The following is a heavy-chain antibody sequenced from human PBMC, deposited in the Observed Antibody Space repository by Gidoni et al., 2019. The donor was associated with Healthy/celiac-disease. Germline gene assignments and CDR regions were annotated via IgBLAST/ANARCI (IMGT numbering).Heavy chain of an antibody. J-gene: IGHJ4*02. Sequence: QVQLVESGGGLVKPGGSLRLSWAASGFTFSDYYMRWIPQAPGKGPEWVSYISRSSSYTNYADSVKGRFTISRDNAKNSLYLQMNSLRAEDTAVYYCARGGGVGARPFDYWGQGTLVTVSS. D-gene: IGHD1-26*01. CDR1: GFTFSDYY. CDR3: ARGGGVGARPFDY. V-gene: IGHV3-11*05. CDR2: ISRSSSYT.